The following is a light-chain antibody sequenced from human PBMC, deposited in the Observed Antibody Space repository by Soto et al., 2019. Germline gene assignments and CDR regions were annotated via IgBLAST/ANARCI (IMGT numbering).Light chain of an antibody. CDR2: DAS. V-gene: IGKV1-5*01. CDR1: QPIFTS. Sequence: DIQMAQSPSALFASIGDRVSVTCRASQPIFTSLAWYKQKPGKAPKLLIYDASVLQTGVPSRFSGVSSGTDFALTISGRQPDDFATYFCQQYKSYSAHGLTFGGGTKVVIK. CDR3: QQYKSYSAHGLT. J-gene: IGKJ4*01.